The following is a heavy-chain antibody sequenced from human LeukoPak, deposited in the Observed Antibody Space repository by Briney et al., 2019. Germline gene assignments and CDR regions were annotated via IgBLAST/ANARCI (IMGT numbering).Heavy chain of an antibody. CDR1: GFXFSSYA. V-gene: IGHV3-23*01. J-gene: IGHJ5*02. Sequence: GGSLRLSCAASGFXFSSYAMSWVRQAPGKGLEWVSDISGYGGSTYYADSVKGRFTISRDNSKNTLYLQMNRLRAEDTAVYYCAKDLSGSSHNWFDPWGQGSLVTVSS. CDR3: AKDLSGSSHNWFDP. D-gene: IGHD3-10*01. CDR2: ISGYGGST.